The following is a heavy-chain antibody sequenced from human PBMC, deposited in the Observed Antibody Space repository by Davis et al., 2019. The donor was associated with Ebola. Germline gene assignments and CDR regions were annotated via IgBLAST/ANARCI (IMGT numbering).Heavy chain of an antibody. Sequence: PGGSLRLSCAASGFTFDDYAMHWVRQAPGKGLEWVSGISWNSGSIGYADSVKGRFTISRDNAKNSLYLQMNSLRSDDTAVYYCARAIWGSGADYWGQGTLVTVSS. CDR1: GFTFDDYA. J-gene: IGHJ4*02. CDR3: ARAIWGSGADY. CDR2: ISWNSGSI. V-gene: IGHV3-9*01. D-gene: IGHD3-16*01.